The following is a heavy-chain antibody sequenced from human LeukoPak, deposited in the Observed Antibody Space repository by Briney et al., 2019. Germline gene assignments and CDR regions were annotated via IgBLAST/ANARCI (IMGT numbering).Heavy chain of an antibody. CDR3: AKGGRITMLRGVQRDHYFDY. V-gene: IGHV3-30*04. D-gene: IGHD3-10*01. CDR1: GFTFSTYA. CDR2: ISYDGSSK. Sequence: GRSLRLSCAASGFTFSTYAMHWVRQAPGKGLEWVAVISYDGSSKYYADSVKGRFTISRDNSKNTLYLQMNSLRVEDTAVYYCAKGGRITMLRGVQRDHYFDYWGQGTLVTVSS. J-gene: IGHJ4*02.